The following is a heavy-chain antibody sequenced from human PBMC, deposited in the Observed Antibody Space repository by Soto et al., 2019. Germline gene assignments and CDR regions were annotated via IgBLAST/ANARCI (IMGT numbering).Heavy chain of an antibody. CDR1: GFTFSDYW. CDR2: IKEDGSQK. V-gene: IGHV3-7*05. Sequence: GGPLRLSCVASGFTFSDYWMTWVRQAPGKGLEWVANIKEDGSQKYYVDSVKGRFTISRDNAANSLYLQLKYLGAEDTAVYYCARKTSFDKWGQGTLVTVS. J-gene: IGHJ4*02. CDR3: ARKTSFDK.